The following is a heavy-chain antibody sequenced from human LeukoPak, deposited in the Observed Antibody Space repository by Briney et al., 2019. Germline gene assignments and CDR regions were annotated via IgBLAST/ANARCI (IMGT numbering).Heavy chain of an antibody. CDR2: IYTSGST. J-gene: IGHJ1*01. Sequence: SETLSLTCTVSGDSINTYYWSWIRQPAGKGLEWIGRIYTSGSTNYNPSLKSRVTTSVDTSKNQFSLKLSSVTAADTAVYYCARYDYGDPEYFQHWGQGTLVTVSS. CDR3: ARYDYGDPEYFQH. V-gene: IGHV4-4*07. CDR1: GDSINTYY. D-gene: IGHD4-17*01.